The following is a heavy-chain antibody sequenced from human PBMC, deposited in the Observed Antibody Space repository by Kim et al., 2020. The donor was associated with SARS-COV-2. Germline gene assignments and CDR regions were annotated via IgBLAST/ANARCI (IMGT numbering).Heavy chain of an antibody. CDR2: ISPGSDLV. J-gene: IGHJ6*02. D-gene: IGHD5-12*01. CDR3: ARDFDGYGGRFYGLDV. V-gene: IGHV3-21*06. CDR1: GFALYSYN. Sequence: GGSLRLSCAASGFALYSYNMSWVRQAPGKGLEWVSFISPGSDLVYYAESMKGRFSISRDNANNVVYLQMNSLSAADTAVYYCARDFDGYGGRFYGLDVWGLGTTVTVSS.